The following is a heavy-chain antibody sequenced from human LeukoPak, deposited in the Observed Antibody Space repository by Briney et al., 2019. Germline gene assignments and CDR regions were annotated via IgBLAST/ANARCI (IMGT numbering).Heavy chain of an antibody. CDR2: IWYDGSNK. V-gene: IGHV3-33*01. D-gene: IGHD2/OR15-2a*01. Sequence: PGGSLRLSCAASGFTFRNHGMHWIRQAPGKGLEWVAIIWYDGSNKYYAASVNGRFTISRDNSKNTLYLQMNSLRDDDTAVYYCVRDRGALQYFDYWGQGTLVTDSS. J-gene: IGHJ4*02. CDR1: GFTFRNHG. CDR3: VRDRGALQYFDY.